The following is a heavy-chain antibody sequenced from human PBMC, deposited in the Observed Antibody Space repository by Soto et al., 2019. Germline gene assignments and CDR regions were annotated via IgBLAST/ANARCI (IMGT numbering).Heavy chain of an antibody. J-gene: IGHJ6*01. CDR1: GYTFTSFG. V-gene: IGHV1-18*01. Sequence: VQLVQSGPEVKKPGASVKVSCKASGYTFTSFGITWVRQAPGQGLEWMGWISAYNGNTNYPQKVQGRVTMTTDTATSTAYMELRSLISDDTAVYYCARDKTVAGPRGPSSTYYDYYGMDVWGQGPTVTVSS. CDR3: ARDKTVAGPRGPSSTYYDYYGMDV. CDR2: ISAYNGNT. D-gene: IGHD6-19*01.